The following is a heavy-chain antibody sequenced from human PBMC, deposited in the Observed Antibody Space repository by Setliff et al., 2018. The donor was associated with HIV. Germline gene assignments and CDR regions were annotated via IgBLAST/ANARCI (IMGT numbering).Heavy chain of an antibody. V-gene: IGHV3-33*01. CDR3: ARDKVPNYYDSSGYYYIDY. J-gene: IGHJ4*02. CDR2: IWYDGSNK. CDR1: GFTFSSYG. D-gene: IGHD3-22*01. Sequence: GGSLRLSCAASGFTFSSYGMHWVRQAPGKGLEWVAVIWYDGSNKYYADSVKGRFTISRDNSKNTLYLQMNSLRAEDTAVYYCARDKVPNYYDSSGYYYIDYWGQGTLVTVSS.